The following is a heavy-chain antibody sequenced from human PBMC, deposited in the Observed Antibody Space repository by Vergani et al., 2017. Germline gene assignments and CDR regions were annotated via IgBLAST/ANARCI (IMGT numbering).Heavy chain of an antibody. J-gene: IGHJ3*02. CDR1: GGTFSSYA. CDR3: ARGDGAPNAFDI. CDR2: IIPILGIA. V-gene: IGHV1-69*04. Sequence: QVQLVQSGAEVKKPGASVKVSCKASGGTFSSYAISWVRQAPGQGLEWMGRIIPILGIANYAQKFQGRVTITADKSTSTAYMELSSLRSEDTAVYYCARGDGAPNAFDIWGQGTMVTVSS. D-gene: IGHD5-24*01.